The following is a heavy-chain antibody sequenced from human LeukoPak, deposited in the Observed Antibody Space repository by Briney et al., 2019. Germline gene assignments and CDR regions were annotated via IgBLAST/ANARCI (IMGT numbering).Heavy chain of an antibody. CDR1: GGAISRYY. Sequence: SETLSLTCSVSGGAISRYYWSWIRQPPGKGLEWIGYIYYSGSTNYNPSPKSRVTISVDTSKNQFSLKLSSVTAADTAMYYCATDRDNYYDSTGYTRPDGFDIWGQGIMVTVSS. J-gene: IGHJ3*02. CDR2: IYYSGST. CDR3: ATDRDNYYDSTGYTRPDGFDI. V-gene: IGHV4-59*01. D-gene: IGHD3-22*01.